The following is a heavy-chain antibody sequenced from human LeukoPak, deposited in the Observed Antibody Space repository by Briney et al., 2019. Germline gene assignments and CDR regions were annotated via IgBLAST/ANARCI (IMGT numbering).Heavy chain of an antibody. Sequence: SETLSLTCTVSGGSISSYYWSWIRQPPGKGLEWIGYIYYSGSTNYNPSLKSRVTISIDTSKNQFSLKLSSVTAADTAVYYCASAPTYYYDSSGYAEGARAFDIWGQGTMVTVSS. CDR1: GGSISSYY. CDR3: ASAPTYYYDSSGYAEGARAFDI. CDR2: IYYSGST. V-gene: IGHV4-59*01. J-gene: IGHJ3*02. D-gene: IGHD3-22*01.